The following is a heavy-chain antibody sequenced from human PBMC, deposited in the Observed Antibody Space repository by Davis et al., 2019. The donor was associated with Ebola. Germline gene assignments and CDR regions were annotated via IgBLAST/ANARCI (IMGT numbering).Heavy chain of an antibody. Sequence: ASVKVSCKASGYTFTGYYMHWVRQTPGQGLEWMGWINPNSGGTNYAQKFQGWVTMTRDTSISTAYMELSRLRSDDTAVYYCAREGYCSGGSCYHFDYWGQGTLVTVSS. CDR3: AREGYCSGGSCYHFDY. V-gene: IGHV1-2*04. J-gene: IGHJ4*02. D-gene: IGHD2-15*01. CDR2: INPNSGGT. CDR1: GYTFTGYY.